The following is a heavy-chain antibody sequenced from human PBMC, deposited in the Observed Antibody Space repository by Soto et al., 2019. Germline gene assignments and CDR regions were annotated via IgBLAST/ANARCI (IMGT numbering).Heavy chain of an antibody. D-gene: IGHD2-15*01. V-gene: IGHV4-31*03. CDR2: IYYSGST. CDR1: GGSMSSGGYY. J-gene: IGHJ5*02. CDR3: ARVVAATPGYNWFDP. Sequence: SETLSLTCTVSGGSMSSGGYYWSWIRQHPGKGLEWIGYIYYSGSTYYNPSLKSRVTISVDTSKNQFSLKLSSVTAADTAVYYCARVVAATPGYNWFDPWGEGTLVTVSS.